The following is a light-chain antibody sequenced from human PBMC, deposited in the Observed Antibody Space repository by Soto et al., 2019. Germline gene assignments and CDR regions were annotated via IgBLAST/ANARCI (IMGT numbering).Light chain of an antibody. CDR1: SSDVGSYNL. V-gene: IGLV2-23*02. CDR3: CSYAGSSTYV. Sequence: QSALTQPASLSGSPGQSITISCTGTSSDVGSYNLVSWYQQHPGKAPKLMIYEVSKRPSGVSNRFSGSKSGNTASLTISGLQAEDEADYYCCSYAGSSTYVFGTGTKVTAL. J-gene: IGLJ1*01. CDR2: EVS.